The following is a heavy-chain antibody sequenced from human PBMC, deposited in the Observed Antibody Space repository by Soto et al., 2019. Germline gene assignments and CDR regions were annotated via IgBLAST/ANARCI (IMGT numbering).Heavy chain of an antibody. V-gene: IGHV4-31*03. J-gene: IGHJ6*02. CDR2: IYYSGST. CDR1: GGSISSGGYY. D-gene: IGHD2-15*01. Sequence: SETLSLTCTVSGGSISSGGYYWSWIRQHPGKGLEWIGYIYYSGSTYYNPSLKSRVTISVDTSKNQFSLKLSSVTAADTAVYYCARDKGYCSGGSCTEADGMDVWGQGTTVTVSS. CDR3: ARDKGYCSGGSCTEADGMDV.